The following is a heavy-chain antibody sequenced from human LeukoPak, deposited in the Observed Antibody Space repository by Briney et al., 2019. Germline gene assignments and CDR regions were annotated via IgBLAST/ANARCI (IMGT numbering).Heavy chain of an antibody. V-gene: IGHV1-2*02. CDR2: INPNSGGT. Sequence: PGASVKVSCTASGYTFTGYYMHWVRQAPGQGLEWMGWINPNSGGTNYAQKFQGRVTMTRDTSISTAYMELSRLRSDDTAVYNCARDLVEQQLVPGDYWGQGTLVTVSS. CDR3: ARDLVEQQLVPGDY. D-gene: IGHD6-13*01. CDR1: GYTFTGYY. J-gene: IGHJ4*02.